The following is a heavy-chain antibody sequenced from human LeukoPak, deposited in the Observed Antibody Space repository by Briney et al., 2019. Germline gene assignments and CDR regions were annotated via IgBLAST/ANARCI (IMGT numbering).Heavy chain of an antibody. CDR2: IYYSGST. CDR1: GGSISSYY. J-gene: IGHJ6*02. D-gene: IGHD3-10*01. CDR3: ARVRLSNGMDV. V-gene: IGHV4-59*12. Sequence: PSETLSLTCTVSGGSISSYYWSWIRQPPGKGLEWIGYIYYSGSTYYNPSLKSRVTISQDTSKNQFSLKVSSVTATDTAVYYCARVRLSNGMDVWGQGTTVTVSS.